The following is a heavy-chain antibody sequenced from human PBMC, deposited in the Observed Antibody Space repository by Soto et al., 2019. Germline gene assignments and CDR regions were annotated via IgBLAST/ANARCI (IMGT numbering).Heavy chain of an antibody. J-gene: IGHJ2*01. CDR3: AHRPPEIAYFDL. CDR2: IYWDDDK. V-gene: IGHV2-5*02. CDR1: GFSLSTSGVG. D-gene: IGHD6-13*01. Sequence: QITLKESGPTLVKPAQTLTLTCTFSGFSLSTSGVGVGWIRQPPGKALEWLALIYWDDDKRYSPSLKSRLTIPKDTSKNQVVLTMTNMDPVDTATYYCAHRPPEIAYFDLWGRGTLVTVSS.